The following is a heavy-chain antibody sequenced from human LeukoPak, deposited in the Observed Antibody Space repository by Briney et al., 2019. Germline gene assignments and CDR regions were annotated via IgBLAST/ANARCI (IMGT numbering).Heavy chain of an antibody. CDR3: ARDQVVITWSTYYYYYGMDV. Sequence: GGSLRLSCAASGFTYSSYGMHWVRQAPGKGLEWVAVIWYDGSNKYYADSVKGRLTISRDNSKNTLYLQMNSLRAEDTAVYYCARDQVVITWSTYYYYYGMDVWGQGTTVTVSS. CDR2: IWYDGSNK. D-gene: IGHD3-22*01. CDR1: GFTYSSYG. J-gene: IGHJ6*02. V-gene: IGHV3-33*01.